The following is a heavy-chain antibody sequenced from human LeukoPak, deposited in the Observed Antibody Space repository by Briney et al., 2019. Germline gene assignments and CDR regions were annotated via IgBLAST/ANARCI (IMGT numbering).Heavy chain of an antibody. CDR3: ARGAPPQN. V-gene: IGHV4-34*01. J-gene: IGHJ4*02. CDR1: GGSFRDYY. Sequence: SETLSLTCAVDGGSFRDYYWTWIRQPPGKGLEWIGEINHSGSTSYNPSLKSRVTISVDTSKNQFSLNLTSVTAADTAVYYCARGAPPQNLGQGALVTVSS. CDR2: INHSGST.